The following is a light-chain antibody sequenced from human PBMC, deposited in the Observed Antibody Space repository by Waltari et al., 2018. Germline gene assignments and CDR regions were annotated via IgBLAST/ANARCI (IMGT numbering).Light chain of an antibody. V-gene: IGKV1-5*01. J-gene: IGKJ1*01. Sequence: DTQLSQFPSTLAASAGYRVTITCRAREAINKWLAWYQQKPGKAPKVLIYDASTLQSGVPSRFSGSGSGTEFTLTIDSLQPDDFATYYCQQYNRFSPFGQGTNVEVK. CDR1: EAINKW. CDR3: QQYNRFSP. CDR2: DAS.